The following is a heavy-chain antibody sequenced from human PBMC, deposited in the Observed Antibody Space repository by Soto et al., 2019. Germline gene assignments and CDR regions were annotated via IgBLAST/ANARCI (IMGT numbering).Heavy chain of an antibody. D-gene: IGHD5-12*01. J-gene: IGHJ3*02. CDR3: ARFRRDGYNLDEAFDI. V-gene: IGHV4-38-2*01. CDR1: GYSISSGYY. Sequence: PSETLSLTCAVSGYSISSGYYWGWIRQPPGKGLEWIGSIYHSGSTYYNPSLKSRVTISVDTSKNQFSLKLSSVTAADTAVYYCARFRRDGYNLDEAFDIWGQGTMVTVSS. CDR2: IYHSGST.